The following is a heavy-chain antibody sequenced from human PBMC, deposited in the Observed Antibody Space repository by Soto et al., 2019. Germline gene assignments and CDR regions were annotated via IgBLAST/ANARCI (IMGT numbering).Heavy chain of an antibody. CDR2: ISYDGSNK. Sequence: QVQLVESGGGVVQPGRSLRLSCAASGFTFSSYAMHWVRQAPGKGLEWVAVISYDGSNKYYADSVKGRFTISRDNSKNXLYLQMNSLRAEETAVYYCARGGATIPFYYYGMDVWGQGTTVTVSS. CDR1: GFTFSSYA. J-gene: IGHJ6*02. CDR3: ARGGATIPFYYYGMDV. V-gene: IGHV3-30-3*01. D-gene: IGHD5-12*01.